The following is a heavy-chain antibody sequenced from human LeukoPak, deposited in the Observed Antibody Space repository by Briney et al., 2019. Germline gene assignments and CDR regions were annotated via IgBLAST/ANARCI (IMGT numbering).Heavy chain of an antibody. CDR2: IKQDGSEK. CDR1: GFTFSSYW. D-gene: IGHD3-22*01. J-gene: IGHJ4*02. Sequence: PGGSLRLSCAASGFTFSSYWRSWVRQAPGKGLECVANIKQDGSEKCYVDSVKGRFTISRDNAKNSLYLEMNSLRAEDTAVYYCVRERKNYYDSSGYYWGQGTLVTVSS. V-gene: IGHV3-7*03. CDR3: VRERKNYYDSSGYY.